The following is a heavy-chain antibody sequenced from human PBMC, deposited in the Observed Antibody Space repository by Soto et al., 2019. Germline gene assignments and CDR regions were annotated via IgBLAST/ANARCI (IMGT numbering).Heavy chain of an antibody. CDR2: IIPIFGTA. J-gene: IGHJ4*02. CDR3: AGLAGAYCSSTSCYTFDY. CDR1: GGTFSSYA. Sequence: QVQLVQSGAEVKKPGSSVNVSCKASGGTFSSYAISWVRQAPGQGLEWMGGIIPIFGTANYAQKFQGRVTITADESTSTAYMELSSLRSEDTAVYYCAGLAGAYCSSTSCYTFDYWGQGTLVTVSS. D-gene: IGHD2-2*01. V-gene: IGHV1-69*01.